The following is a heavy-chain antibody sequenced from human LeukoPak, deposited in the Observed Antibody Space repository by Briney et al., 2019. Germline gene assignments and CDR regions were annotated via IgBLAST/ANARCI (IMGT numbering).Heavy chain of an antibody. V-gene: IGHV5-51*01. CDR2: IYPADSAT. D-gene: IGHD4-11*01. CDR3: ARLSDSNYDIPRAFDY. Sequence: GESLKISCKASGYSFTTYWIGWVRQMPGKGLEWMGIIYPADSATRYSPSFQGQVTISADKSISTAYLQWSSLKASDTAMYYCARLSDSNYDIPRAFDYWGQGTLVTVSS. J-gene: IGHJ4*02. CDR1: GYSFTTYW.